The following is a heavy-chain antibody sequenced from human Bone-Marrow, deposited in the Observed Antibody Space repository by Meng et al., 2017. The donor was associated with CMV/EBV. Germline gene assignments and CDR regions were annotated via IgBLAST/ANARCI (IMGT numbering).Heavy chain of an antibody. CDR2: ISSSSSYI. CDR3: AREGQYHLLSYYYYGMDV. Sequence: GGSLRLACAASGFTFSSYSMNWVRQAPGKGLEWVSSISSSSSYIYYADSVKGRCTISIDNATNSLYLQMNSLRDEDTAVYYCAREGQYHLLSYYYYGMDVWGQGATVTVSS. D-gene: IGHD2-2*01. V-gene: IGHV3-21*01. CDR1: GFTFSSYS. J-gene: IGHJ6*02.